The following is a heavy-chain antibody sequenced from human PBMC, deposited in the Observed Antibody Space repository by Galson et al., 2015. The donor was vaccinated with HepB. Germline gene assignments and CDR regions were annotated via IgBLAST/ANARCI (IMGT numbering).Heavy chain of an antibody. CDR1: GFTFGSYE. CDR3: ARGGGYSYGYVGYYGMDV. CDR2: ISSSGSTI. V-gene: IGHV3-48*03. Sequence: SLRLSCAASGFTFGSYEMNWVRQAPGKGLEWVSYISSSGSTIYYADSVKGRFTISRDNAKNSLYLQMNSLRAEDTAVYYCARGGGYSYGYVGYYGMDVWGQGTTVTVSS. J-gene: IGHJ6*02. D-gene: IGHD5-18*01.